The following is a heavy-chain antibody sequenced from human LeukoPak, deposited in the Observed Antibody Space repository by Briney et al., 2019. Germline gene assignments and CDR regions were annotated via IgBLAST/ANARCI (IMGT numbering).Heavy chain of an antibody. CDR2: ISGSGGST. J-gene: IGHJ4*02. Sequence: GGSLRLSCAASGFTFSSYAMSWVRQAPGKGLEWVSAISGSGGSTYYADSVKGRFTISRDNAKNSLYLQMNSLRAEDTAVYYCARVQKGYCSGGSCYSLDYWGQGTLVTVSS. V-gene: IGHV3-23*01. CDR3: ARVQKGYCSGGSCYSLDY. CDR1: GFTFSSYA. D-gene: IGHD2-15*01.